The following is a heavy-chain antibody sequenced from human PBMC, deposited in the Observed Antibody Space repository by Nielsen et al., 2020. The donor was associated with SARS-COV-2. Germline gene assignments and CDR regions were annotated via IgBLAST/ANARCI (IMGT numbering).Heavy chain of an antibody. CDR3: ARVEEAAMFYYYGMDV. J-gene: IGHJ6*02. V-gene: IGHV3-48*03. CDR1: GFPFSSYE. CDR2: IGGNGRNI. Sequence: GEPLKISCAASGFPFSSYEMNWVRQAPGKALEWLSYIGGNGRNIFYADSVKGRFTISRDNAENSLSLQMNSLRAEDTAVYYCARVEEAAMFYYYGMDVWGQGTTVTVSS. D-gene: IGHD2-2*01.